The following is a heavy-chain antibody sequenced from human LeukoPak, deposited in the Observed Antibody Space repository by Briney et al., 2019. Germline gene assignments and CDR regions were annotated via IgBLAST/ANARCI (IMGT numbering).Heavy chain of an antibody. D-gene: IGHD2-15*01. V-gene: IGHV3-23*01. J-gene: IGHJ5*01. CDR3: ARGALEHCSGASCYPLDS. CDR2: VTGSGGDT. CDR1: GFTFSNYA. Sequence: GGSLRLSCAASGFTFSNYAMSWVRQTPGKGLECVSVVTGSGGDTYYTGSVNGRFTISRDNSKNTLYLQMNSLRAEDTAVYYCARGALEHCSGASCYPLDSWGQGTLVTVSS.